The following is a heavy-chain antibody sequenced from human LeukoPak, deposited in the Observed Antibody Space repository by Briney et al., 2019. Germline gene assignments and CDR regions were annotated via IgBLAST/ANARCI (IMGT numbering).Heavy chain of an antibody. J-gene: IGHJ4*02. CDR1: GFTFSTYS. D-gene: IGHD5-24*01. CDR2: ISSSSSHI. V-gene: IGHV3-21*01. Sequence: PGGSLRLSCAASGFTFSTYSINCVRQDPGKGLEWVSCISSSSSHIFYADSVKGRFTISRDNAKNSVYLEMNSLRAEDTAVYYCARDRGEGYNSYWGQGTLVTVSS. CDR3: ARDRGEGYNSY.